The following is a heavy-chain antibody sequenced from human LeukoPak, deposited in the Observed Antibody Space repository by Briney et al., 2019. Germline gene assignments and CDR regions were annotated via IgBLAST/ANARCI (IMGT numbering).Heavy chain of an antibody. Sequence: AGGSLRLSCAASGFTFSSYAMSWVRQAPGKGLEWVSAISGGGGSTYYADSVKGRFTISRDNSKNTLYLQMNSLRAEDTAVYYCAKAGKGIVVVPAAIDYWGQGTLVTVSS. D-gene: IGHD2-2*01. J-gene: IGHJ4*02. V-gene: IGHV3-23*01. CDR2: ISGGGGST. CDR1: GFTFSSYA. CDR3: AKAGKGIVVVPAAIDY.